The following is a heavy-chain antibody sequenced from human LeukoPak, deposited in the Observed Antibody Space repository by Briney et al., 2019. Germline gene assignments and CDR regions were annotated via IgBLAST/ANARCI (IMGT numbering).Heavy chain of an antibody. J-gene: IGHJ5*01. CDR1: GGPMTSYY. V-gene: IGHV4-59*08. D-gene: IGHD2-2*01. CDR3: GRHARSTFGTSWYDS. CDR2: NSYSGDT. Sequence: PSETLSLTCTVSGGPMTSYYWSWIPHPPGRGVEWIAYNSYSGDTNYNPSLKSRVTISVNPSKNQFSLKLRSVAAADTAVYYCGRHARSTFGTSWYDSWGEGTLVTVSS.